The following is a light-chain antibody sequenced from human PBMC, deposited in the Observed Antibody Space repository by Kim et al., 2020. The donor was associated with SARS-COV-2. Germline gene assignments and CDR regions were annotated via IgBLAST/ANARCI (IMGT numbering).Light chain of an antibody. J-gene: IGKJ4*01. CDR1: QDISSW. CDR3: QKTDTSPLT. Sequence: DIQMTQSPSSVSASVGDRVTITCRASQDISSWLAWYQQKPGKAPKLLISGASNLQSGVPSRFSGSGYGTDFTFTIGSLQPEDFATYYCQKTDTSPLTFGGGTKVDIK. CDR2: GAS. V-gene: IGKV1D-12*01.